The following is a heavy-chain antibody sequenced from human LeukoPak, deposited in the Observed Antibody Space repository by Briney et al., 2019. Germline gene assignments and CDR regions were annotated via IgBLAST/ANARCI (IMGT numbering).Heavy chain of an antibody. D-gene: IGHD3-16*01. CDR2: ISMTSRHV. Sequence: GGSLTLSCALSGFDSKNHVLHWVRQAPGKGREWVVVISMTSRHVFYADSVEGRFTISRDTSKSTLFLQMNSLRPDDTAVYYCVREAYYVSGSPPSYYFDYWGQGTLVTVSS. CDR3: VREAYYVSGSPPSYYFDY. J-gene: IGHJ4*02. CDR1: GFDSKNHV. V-gene: IGHV3-30*04.